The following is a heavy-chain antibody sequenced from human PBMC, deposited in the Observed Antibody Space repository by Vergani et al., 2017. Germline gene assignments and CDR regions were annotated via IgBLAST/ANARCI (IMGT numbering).Heavy chain of an antibody. CDR3: ARDQPFFEYYYGSGTNAFDI. CDR2: ISYDGSNK. V-gene: IGHV3-30*03. D-gene: IGHD3-10*01. J-gene: IGHJ3*02. CDR1: GFTFSSYG. Sequence: QVQLVESGGGVVQPGRSLRLSCAASGFTFSSYGMHWVRQAPGKGLEWVAVISYDGSNKYYADSVKGRFTISRDNAKNSLYLQMNSLRAEDTAVYYCARDQPFFEYYYGSGTNAFDIWGQGTMVTVSS.